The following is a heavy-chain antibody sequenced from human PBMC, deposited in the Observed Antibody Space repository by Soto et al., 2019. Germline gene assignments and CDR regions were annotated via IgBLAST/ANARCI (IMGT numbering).Heavy chain of an antibody. J-gene: IGHJ4*02. CDR3: AILLPYDISGYVGFDY. D-gene: IGHD3-22*01. Sequence: QVQLQESGPGLVKPSETLSLTCTVSGGSVSSGSYYWSWIRQPPGKGLEWIGYIYYSGSTNYNPSRTSRFTISVDTSKIRFSVKLSSVTAADTAVYYFAILLPYDISGYVGFDYSGQVTLVTVSS. V-gene: IGHV4-61*01. CDR1: GGSVSSGSYY. CDR2: IYYSGST.